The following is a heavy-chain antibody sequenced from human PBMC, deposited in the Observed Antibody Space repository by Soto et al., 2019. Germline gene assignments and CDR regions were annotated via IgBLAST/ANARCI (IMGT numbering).Heavy chain of an antibody. CDR3: AKDLPGELLPTCFDS. V-gene: IGHV4-4*02. J-gene: IGHJ5*01. Sequence: SETLSLTCAVSGGSISSINWWSWVRQPPGKGLEWIGEIYHSGSTNYNPSLKSRVTISRDNSKSTLYLQMTSLRAEDTALYYCAKDLPGELLPTCFDSWGPGTLVTVSS. D-gene: IGHD3-10*01. CDR1: GGSISSINW. CDR2: IYHSGST.